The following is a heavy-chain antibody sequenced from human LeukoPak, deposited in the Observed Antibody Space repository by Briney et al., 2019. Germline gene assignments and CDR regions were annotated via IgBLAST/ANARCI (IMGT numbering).Heavy chain of an antibody. CDR3: AKDLLRSAYDN. CDR2: IRYSGSNK. D-gene: IGHD6-19*01. J-gene: IGHJ4*02. CDR1: GFTVINNY. V-gene: IGHV3-30*02. Sequence: GGSLRLSCAASGFTVINNYMSWVRQAPGKGLEWVAFIRYSGSNKYYEDSVKGRFTISRDNSKNTLYLQMSSLRADDTAVYYCAKDLLRSAYDNSGEGTLVTASS.